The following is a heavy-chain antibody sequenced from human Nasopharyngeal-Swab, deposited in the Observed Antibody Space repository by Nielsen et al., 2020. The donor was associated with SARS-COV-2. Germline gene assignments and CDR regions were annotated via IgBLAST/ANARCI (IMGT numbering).Heavy chain of an antibody. V-gene: IGHV4-61*02. Sequence: SETLSLPCPVSGSSIISVGHYWTCILQPAGKGLEWILRIYSSGSTNYNPSLKSRVSISIDTSKNQFSLRLSSVTAADTAMYYCATCSSANCYPPDDAFDIWGQGTMV. D-gene: IGHD2-2*01. CDR3: ATCSSANCYPPDDAFDI. CDR1: GSSIISVGHY. J-gene: IGHJ3*02. CDR2: IYSSGST.